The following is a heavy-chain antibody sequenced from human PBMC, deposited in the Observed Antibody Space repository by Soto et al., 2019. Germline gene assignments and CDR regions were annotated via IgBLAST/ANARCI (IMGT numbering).Heavy chain of an antibody. V-gene: IGHV4-59*08. J-gene: IGHJ4*02. CDR3: ARRVDYVWGSYRYSPYFDY. D-gene: IGHD3-16*02. Sequence: SETLSLTCTVSGGSFSPNYWSWIRQPPGKGLEWVGYIYYDGTARHNPSLKSRVTISLETSRSQFSLRLSSVTAADTAVYYCARRVDYVWGSYRYSPYFDYWGQGTLVTVSS. CDR1: GGSFSPNY. CDR2: IYYDGTA.